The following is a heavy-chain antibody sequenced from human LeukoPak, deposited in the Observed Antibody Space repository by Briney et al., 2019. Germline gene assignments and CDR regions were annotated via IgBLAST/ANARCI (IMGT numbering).Heavy chain of an antibody. CDR1: GFTFSSYG. V-gene: IGHV3-23*01. CDR2: ISGSGGST. CDR3: AKLSVYGDYLAYFDY. D-gene: IGHD4-17*01. J-gene: IGHJ4*02. Sequence: GGTLRLSCVASGFTFSSYGMSWVRQAPGKGLEWVSAISGSGGSTYYADSVKGRFTISRDNSKNTLYLQMNSLRAEDTAVYYCAKLSVYGDYLAYFDYWGQGTLVTVSS.